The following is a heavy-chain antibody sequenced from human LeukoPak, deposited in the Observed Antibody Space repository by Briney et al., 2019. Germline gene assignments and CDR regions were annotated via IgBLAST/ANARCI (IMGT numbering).Heavy chain of an antibody. Sequence: PGGSLRLSCAASGFTFSTSGIHWVRQAPGKGLEWVALISYDGSNKYYADSVKGRSTISRDNSKNTLYLQMNSLRAEDTAVYYCAKAVTATTIDYWGQGTLVTVSS. CDR3: AKAVTATTIDY. CDR1: GFTFSTSG. D-gene: IGHD2-21*02. V-gene: IGHV3-30*18. J-gene: IGHJ4*02. CDR2: ISYDGSNK.